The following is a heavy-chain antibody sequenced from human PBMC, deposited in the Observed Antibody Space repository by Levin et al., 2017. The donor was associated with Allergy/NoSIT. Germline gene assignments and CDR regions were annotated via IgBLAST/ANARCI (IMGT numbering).Heavy chain of an antibody. D-gene: IGHD5-12*01. Sequence: GASVKVSCKASGYTFIGYYMHWVRQAPGQGPEWMGWFNPDSGGTNFVQKFQGRVTVTRDTSISTAYMELSGLRPDDTAVYYCARDRGGANYDSHMDVWGQGTTVIVS. J-gene: IGHJ6*02. CDR2: FNPDSGGT. V-gene: IGHV1-2*02. CDR3: ARDRGGANYDSHMDV. CDR1: GYTFIGYY.